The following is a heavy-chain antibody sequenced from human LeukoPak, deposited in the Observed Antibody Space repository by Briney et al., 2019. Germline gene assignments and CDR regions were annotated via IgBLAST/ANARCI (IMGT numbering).Heavy chain of an antibody. V-gene: IGHV3-30-3*01. J-gene: IGHJ4*02. CDR3: ARPYNYDTSAYYFDY. Sequence: GRFLRLSCAASGFIFSTYAMHWVRQAPGKGLEWVAVISYDGSNKYYADSVKGRFTFSRDNSKNTLYLQMNSLRAEDTAVYYCARPYNYDTSAYYFDYWGRGTLVTVSS. CDR1: GFIFSTYA. CDR2: ISYDGSNK. D-gene: IGHD3-22*01.